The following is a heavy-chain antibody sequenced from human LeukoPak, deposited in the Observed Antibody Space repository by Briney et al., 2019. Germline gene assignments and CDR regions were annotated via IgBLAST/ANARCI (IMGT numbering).Heavy chain of an antibody. CDR3: ARAPRDYGDYLDY. CDR1: GYTFTGYY. V-gene: IGHV1-2*02. CDR2: INPNSGGT. D-gene: IGHD4-17*01. J-gene: IGHJ4*02. Sequence: ASVKVSCKASGYTFTGYYIHWVRQAPGQGLEWMGWINPNSGGTNYAQKFQGRVTMTRDTSISTAYMELSRPRSDDTAVYYCARAPRDYGDYLDYWGQGTLVTVSS.